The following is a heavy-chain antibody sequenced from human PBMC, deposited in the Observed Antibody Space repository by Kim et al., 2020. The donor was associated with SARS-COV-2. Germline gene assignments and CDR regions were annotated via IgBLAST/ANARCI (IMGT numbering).Heavy chain of an antibody. D-gene: IGHD6-13*01. V-gene: IGHV7-4-1*02. Sequence: ASVKVSCKASGYTFTRYAMNWVRQAPGQGLEWMGWINTNTGNPTYAQGFTGRFVFSLDTSVSTAYLQISRLKAEDTAVYYCAREIPLTSSSWYPSFDYWGQGTLVTVSS. J-gene: IGHJ4*02. CDR2: INTNTGNP. CDR3: AREIPLTSSSWYPSFDY. CDR1: GYTFTRYA.